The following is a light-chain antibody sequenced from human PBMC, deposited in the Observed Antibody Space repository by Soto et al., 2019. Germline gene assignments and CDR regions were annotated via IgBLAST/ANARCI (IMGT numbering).Light chain of an antibody. V-gene: IGKV3-15*01. J-gene: IGKJ2*01. CDR2: GAS. CDR1: QSVSSN. CDR3: QQYYGTPYT. Sequence: EIVMTQSPATLSVSPGERATLSCRASQSVSSNLAWYQQKPGQAPRLLIYGASTRATGIPARFSGSGSGTEFTLTISSLQSEDFAVYYCQQYYGTPYTFGQGTKLEIK.